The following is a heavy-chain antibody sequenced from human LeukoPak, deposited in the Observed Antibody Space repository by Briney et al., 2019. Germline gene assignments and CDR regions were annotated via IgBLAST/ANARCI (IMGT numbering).Heavy chain of an antibody. V-gene: IGHV1-46*01. Sequence: GASVKVSCKASGYTFTSYYMHWVRQAPGQGLEWMGIINPSGGSTSYAQKFQGRVTMTRDTSTSTVYMELSSLRSEDTAVYYCARDWGYCSGGSCFYFDYWGQGTLVTVSS. CDR1: GYTFTSYY. CDR2: INPSGGST. J-gene: IGHJ4*02. D-gene: IGHD2-15*01. CDR3: ARDWGYCSGGSCFYFDY.